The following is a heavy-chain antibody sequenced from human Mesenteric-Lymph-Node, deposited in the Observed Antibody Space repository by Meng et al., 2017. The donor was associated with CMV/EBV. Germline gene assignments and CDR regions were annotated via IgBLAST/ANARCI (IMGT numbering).Heavy chain of an antibody. CDR2: INPKTGGA. D-gene: IGHD1-1*01. Sequence: YTFADSSVYWVRQAPGHGLEWTGRINPKTGGAYSAQMFQGRVAMSFDSSTTTVYMELSGLRSDDTAVYYCARDHNSAWQKDWYFDLWGPGTLVTVSS. CDR3: ARDHNSAWQKDWYFDL. V-gene: IGHV1-2*06. CDR1: YTFADSS. J-gene: IGHJ2*01.